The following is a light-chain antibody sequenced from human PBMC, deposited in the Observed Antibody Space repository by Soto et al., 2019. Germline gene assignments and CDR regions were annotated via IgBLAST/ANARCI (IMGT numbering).Light chain of an antibody. J-gene: IGKJ1*01. CDR2: GAS. V-gene: IGKV3-15*01. CDR1: QSVSSN. Sequence: EIVMTQSPATLSVSPGERATLSCRASQSVSSNLAWYQQKPGQAPRLLIYGASTRATGIPARFSGSGSGTEFTLTISSLQSEDLAVYYCQQYNNWHPWTFGHGTKVAIK. CDR3: QQYNNWHPWT.